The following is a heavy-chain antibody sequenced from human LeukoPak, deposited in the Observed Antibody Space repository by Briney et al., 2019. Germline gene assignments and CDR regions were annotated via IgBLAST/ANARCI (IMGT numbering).Heavy chain of an antibody. CDR1: GDSISSYY. CDR2: IYYSGNT. CDR3: ARDSYSYYYYYMDV. V-gene: IGHV4-59*01. J-gene: IGHJ6*03. D-gene: IGHD1-1*01. Sequence: SETLSLTCTVSGDSISSYYWSWIRQPPGKGLEWIGYIYYSGNTKYNPSLKSRVTISVDTSKNQISLKLNSVTAADTAVYYCARDSYSYYYYYMDVWGKGTTVTVSS.